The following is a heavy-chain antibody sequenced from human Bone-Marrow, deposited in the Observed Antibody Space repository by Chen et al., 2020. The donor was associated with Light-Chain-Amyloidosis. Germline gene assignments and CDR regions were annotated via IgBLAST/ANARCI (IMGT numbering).Heavy chain of an antibody. V-gene: IGHV4-31*02. CDR3: ARGTMTSVDWGYYCDF. D-gene: IGHD3-22*01. Sequence: TWIRQHPGRGLEWIGYIYYGGNSRYNPSLMSRVTISLDTSKNQFSLNLSSVTAADTAVYYCARGTMTSVDWGYYCDFWGQGTLVTVSS. J-gene: IGHJ4*02. CDR2: IYYGGNS.